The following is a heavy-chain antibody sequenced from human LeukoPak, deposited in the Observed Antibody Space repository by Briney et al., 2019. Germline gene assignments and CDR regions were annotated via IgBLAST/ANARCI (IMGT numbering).Heavy chain of an antibody. CDR3: AGVGPTEWLLYSYYFDY. V-gene: IGHV4-59*01. CDR1: GGSISSYY. D-gene: IGHD3-3*01. CDR2: IYYSGST. Sequence: SETLSLTCTVSGGSISSYYWSWIRQPPGKGLEWIGYIYYSGSTNYNPSLKSRVTISVDTSKNQFSLKLSSVTAADTAVYYFAGVGPTEWLLYSYYFDYWGQGNLVTVSS. J-gene: IGHJ4*02.